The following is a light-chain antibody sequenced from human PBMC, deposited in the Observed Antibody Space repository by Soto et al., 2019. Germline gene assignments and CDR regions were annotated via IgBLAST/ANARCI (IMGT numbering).Light chain of an antibody. CDR3: QQYADSPIT. Sequence: EIVLTQSPGTLSLSPGERATLSCRASQSVSSSYLAWYQQRPGQAPRLLLYGVSSRATGIPDRFSGSGSGTDFTLAISRVEPEDFAVYFCQQYADSPITFGQGTRLE. CDR2: GVS. CDR1: QSVSSSY. V-gene: IGKV3-20*01. J-gene: IGKJ5*01.